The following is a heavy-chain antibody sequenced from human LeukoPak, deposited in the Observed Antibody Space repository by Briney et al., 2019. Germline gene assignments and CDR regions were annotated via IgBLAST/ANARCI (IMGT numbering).Heavy chain of an antibody. J-gene: IGHJ3*02. CDR3: ARAQGYSYGSNPNDAFDI. V-gene: IGHV1-46*01. D-gene: IGHD5-18*01. CDR2: INPSGGST. CDR1: GYTFTSYY. Sequence: ASVKVSCKASGYTFTSYYMHWVRQAPGQGLEWMGIINPSGGSTSYAQKFKGRVTMTRDTSTSTVYMELSSLRSEDAAVYYCARAQGYSYGSNPNDAFDIWGQGTMVTVSS.